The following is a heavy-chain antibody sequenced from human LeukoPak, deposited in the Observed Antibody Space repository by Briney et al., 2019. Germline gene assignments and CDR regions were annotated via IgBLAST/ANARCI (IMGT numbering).Heavy chain of an antibody. CDR2: IVVGSSNT. Sequence: SVKVSCKASGFTFTSSAMQWVRQARGKRLEWKGCIVVGSSNTNYAQKFQERVTITRDMSTSTAYMELSSLRSEDTAVYYFFVQAEDGIRDFDWAYYMDVWGKGTTVTVSS. D-gene: IGHD3-9*01. J-gene: IGHJ6*03. CDR1: GFTFTSSA. V-gene: IGHV1-58*02. CDR3: FVQAEDGIRDFDWAYYMDV.